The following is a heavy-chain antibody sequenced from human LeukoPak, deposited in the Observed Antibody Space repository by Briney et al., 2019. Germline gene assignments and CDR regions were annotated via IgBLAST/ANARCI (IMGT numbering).Heavy chain of an antibody. D-gene: IGHD2-8*01. CDR2: IIPIFGTA. V-gene: IGHV1-69*13. CDR1: GGTFSSYA. J-gene: IGHJ4*02. CDR3: AGGWGYCTNGVCYNGGYYFDY. Sequence: ASVTVSFTASGGTFSSYAISWVRQAPGQGLEWMGGIIPIFGTANYAQKFQGRVTITADESTSTAYMELSSLRSEDTAVYYCAGGWGYCTNGVCYNGGYYFDYWGQGTLVTVSS.